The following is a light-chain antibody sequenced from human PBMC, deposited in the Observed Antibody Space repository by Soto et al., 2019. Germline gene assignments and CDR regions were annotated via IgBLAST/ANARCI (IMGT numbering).Light chain of an antibody. CDR2: DVS. CDR3: CSYAGNSLWV. CDR1: SSDVGGYNY. Sequence: QPVLTQPRSVSGSPGQSVTISCTGTSSDVGGYNYVSWYQQHPGEAPKLIIYDVSKWPSGVPDRFSGSKSGNTASLTISGLQAEDEADYYCCSYAGNSLWVFGGGTKLTVL. J-gene: IGLJ3*02. V-gene: IGLV2-11*01.